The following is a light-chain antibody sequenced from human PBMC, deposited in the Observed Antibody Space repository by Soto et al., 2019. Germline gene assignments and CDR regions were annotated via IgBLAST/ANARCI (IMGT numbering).Light chain of an antibody. Sequence: QSVLTQPPSVSGAPGQRVTISCTGSSSNIGAGYDVPWYPQLPGTAPKLLIYGNSNRPSGVPDRFSGSKSGTSASLAITGLQAEDEADYYCQSYDNRLSGYVFGTGTKLTVL. CDR2: GNS. CDR1: SSNIGAGYD. J-gene: IGLJ1*01. CDR3: QSYDNRLSGYV. V-gene: IGLV1-40*01.